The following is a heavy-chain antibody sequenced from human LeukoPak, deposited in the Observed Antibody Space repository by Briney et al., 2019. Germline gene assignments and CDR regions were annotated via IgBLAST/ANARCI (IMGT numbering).Heavy chain of an antibody. J-gene: IGHJ4*02. CDR2: ISYSGST. V-gene: IGHV4-59*06. Sequence: RPSETLSLTCTVSGGSISSYYWSWIRQHPGKGLEWTGYISYSGSTYYNPSLKSRVTISLDTSKNQFSLRLSSVSAADTAVYFCTVGPHHYFDSWGQGTLVTVSS. D-gene: IGHD4-11*01. CDR3: TVGPHHYFDS. CDR1: GGSISSYY.